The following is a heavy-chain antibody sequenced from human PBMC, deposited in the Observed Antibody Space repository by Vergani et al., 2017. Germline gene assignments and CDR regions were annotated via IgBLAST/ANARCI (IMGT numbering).Heavy chain of an antibody. CDR1: GFTFFNHA. J-gene: IGHJ4*02. CDR2: VVGSGSTT. D-gene: IGHD3-22*01. Sequence: EVQLLESGGGLVQPGGSLRLSCAASGFTFFNHAMTWVRQAPGKGLEWVSGVVGSGSTTYYADSVKGRFTISRDNSKKTLTLQMNSLRVEDTAIYFCAKVFYHDSAPYKRPVSDFWGQGTLVTVSS. V-gene: IGHV3-23*05. CDR3: AKVFYHDSAPYKRPVSDF.